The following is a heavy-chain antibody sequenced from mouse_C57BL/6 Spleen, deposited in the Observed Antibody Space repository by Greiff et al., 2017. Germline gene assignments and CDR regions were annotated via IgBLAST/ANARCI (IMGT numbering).Heavy chain of an antibody. J-gene: IGHJ3*01. D-gene: IGHD2-3*01. CDR3: ARADGYHTWFAY. Sequence: QVQLQQPGAELVRPGSSVKLSCKASGYTFTSYWMDWVKQRPGQGLEWIGNIYPSDSETHYNQKFKDKATLTVDKSSSTAYMQLSSLTSEYSAVYYCARADGYHTWFAYWGQGTLVTVSA. V-gene: IGHV1-61*01. CDR1: GYTFTSYW. CDR2: IYPSDSET.